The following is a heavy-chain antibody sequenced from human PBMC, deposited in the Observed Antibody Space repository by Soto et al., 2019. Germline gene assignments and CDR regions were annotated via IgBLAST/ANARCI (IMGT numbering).Heavy chain of an antibody. CDR1: GFTLSSYS. J-gene: IGHJ5*02. V-gene: IGHV3-48*01. CDR2: ISSSSSTI. D-gene: IGHD1-7*01. Sequence: PGGSLRLSCATSGFTLSSYSMNWFRQGPGKGLEWVSQISSSSSTIYYADSVKGRFTISRDNSKNTLYLQMNSLRAEDTAVYYCAKDVLTGTNRGNWFDPWGQGTLVTVSS. CDR3: AKDVLTGTNRGNWFDP.